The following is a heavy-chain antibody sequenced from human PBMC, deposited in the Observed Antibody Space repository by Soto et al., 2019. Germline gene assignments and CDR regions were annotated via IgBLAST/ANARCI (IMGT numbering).Heavy chain of an antibody. J-gene: IGHJ6*02. CDR2: IRGDGSVT. D-gene: IGHD6-6*01. Sequence: GGSLRLSCAASGFTFSNFWMSWARQAPGKGLEWVANIRGDGSVTQYVASVEGRFTISRDNAKYSLYPQMNSLRVEDTALYYCVIPTRSVRGMGVWGQGTTVTVSS. CDR3: VIPTRSVRGMGV. V-gene: IGHV3-7*03. CDR1: GFTFSNFW.